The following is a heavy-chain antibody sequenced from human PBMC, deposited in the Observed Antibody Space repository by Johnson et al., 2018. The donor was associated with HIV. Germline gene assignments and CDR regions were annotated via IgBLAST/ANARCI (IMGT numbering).Heavy chain of an antibody. Sequence: MQLVESGGGVVRPGGSLRLSCVASGFTFDDYGMTWVRQAPGKGLEWVSGINWTGGSTTYADSVKVLFTISRDNAKNSLYLQMNNLRAEDTAVYCCARGKWLDAFDIWGQGTMVTVSS. V-gene: IGHV3-20*04. CDR1: GFTFDDYG. CDR2: INWTGGST. J-gene: IGHJ3*02. CDR3: ARGKWLDAFDI. D-gene: IGHD6-19*01.